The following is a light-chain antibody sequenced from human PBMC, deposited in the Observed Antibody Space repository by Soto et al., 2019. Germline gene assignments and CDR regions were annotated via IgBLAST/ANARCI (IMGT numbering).Light chain of an antibody. CDR3: QQASSFPIT. CDR2: GAS. Sequence: DIQMTQSPSSVSASVGERVTITCRASQKINNWLAWYQQKRGRAPKLLIYGASSLQSGVASRFSGSGSGTDFTLTISSLQPEDFATYYCQQASSFPITFGQGTRLEIK. V-gene: IGKV1-12*01. CDR1: QKINNW. J-gene: IGKJ5*01.